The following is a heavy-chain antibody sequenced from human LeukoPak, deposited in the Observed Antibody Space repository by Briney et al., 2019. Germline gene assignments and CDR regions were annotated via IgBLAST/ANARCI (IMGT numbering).Heavy chain of an antibody. Sequence: ASVKVSCKASGYTFSDYYLHWLRQAPGQGLEWMGWINPNSGDTKYAQKFQGRVTMTRDTSISTAYMELSRLTSDDTAVYYCARGRWRISGNYYMDVWGKGTTVSVSS. J-gene: IGHJ6*03. D-gene: IGHD1-26*01. CDR1: GYTFSDYY. V-gene: IGHV1-2*02. CDR2: INPNSGDT. CDR3: ARGRWRISGNYYMDV.